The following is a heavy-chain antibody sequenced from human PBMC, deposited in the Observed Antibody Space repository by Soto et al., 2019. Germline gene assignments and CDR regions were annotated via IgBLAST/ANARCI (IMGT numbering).Heavy chain of an antibody. CDR3: AKHDSWIDSSSYFDY. V-gene: IGHV3-23*01. D-gene: IGHD6-6*01. CDR2: ISGSGGST. Sequence: GGSLRLSCAASGFTFSSYAMSWVRQAPGKGLEWVSAISGSGGSTYYADSVKGRFTISRDNSKNTLYLQMNSLRAEDTAVYYCAKHDSWIDSSSYFDYWGQGTLVTVSS. J-gene: IGHJ4*02. CDR1: GFTFSSYA.